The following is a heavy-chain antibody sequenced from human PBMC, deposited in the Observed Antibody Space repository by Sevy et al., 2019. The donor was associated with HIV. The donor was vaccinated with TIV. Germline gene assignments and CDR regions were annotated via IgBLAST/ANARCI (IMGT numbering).Heavy chain of an antibody. CDR2: ISGSGGST. D-gene: IGHD5-18*01. CDR1: RFTFSSYA. Sequence: GGSLRLSCAASRFTFSSYAMSWVRQAPGKGLEWVSAISGSGGSTYYADSVKGRFTISRDNSKNTLYLQMNSLRAEDTAVYYCAVIQLYYYYMDVWGKGTTVTVSS. V-gene: IGHV3-23*01. CDR3: AVIQLYYYYMDV. J-gene: IGHJ6*03.